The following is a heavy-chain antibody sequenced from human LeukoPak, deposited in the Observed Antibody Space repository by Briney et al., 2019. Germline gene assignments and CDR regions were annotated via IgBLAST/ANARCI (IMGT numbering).Heavy chain of an antibody. CDR2: ISSSGSTI. J-gene: IGHJ4*02. D-gene: IGHD5-18*01. V-gene: IGHV3-48*03. CDR1: GFTFSSYE. CDR3: ARQDSYGSTFDY. Sequence: GGSLRLSCAASGFTFSSYEMNWVRQAPGKGLEWVSYISSSGSTIYYADSVKGRFTISRDNAKNSLYLQMNSLRAEDTAVYYCARQDSYGSTFDYWGQGTLVTVSS.